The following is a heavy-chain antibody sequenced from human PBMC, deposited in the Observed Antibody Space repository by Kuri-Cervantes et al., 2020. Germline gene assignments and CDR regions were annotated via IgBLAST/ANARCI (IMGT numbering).Heavy chain of an antibody. J-gene: IGHJ3*02. V-gene: IGHV3-30*03. CDR3: ARGPPYGDAFDI. D-gene: IGHD4-17*01. Sequence: GESLKISCAASGFTFSSYGMHWVRQAPGKGLEWVAVISYDGSNKYYADSVKGRFTISRDNSKNTLYLQMNSLRAEDTAVYYCARGPPYGDAFDIWGQGTMVTVSS. CDR1: GFTFSSYG. CDR2: ISYDGSNK.